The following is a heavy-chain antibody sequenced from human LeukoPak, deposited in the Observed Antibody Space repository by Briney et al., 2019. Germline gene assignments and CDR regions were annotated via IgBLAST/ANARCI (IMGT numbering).Heavy chain of an antibody. D-gene: IGHD6-13*01. Sequence: GESLKISCKGSGYSFTSYWIAWVRQMPGKGLEWMGIIYPGDSDTRYSPSFQGQVTISADNSISTAYLQWSSLKASDTAMYYCARQGSSWYSPIDPWGQGTLVTVSS. CDR1: GYSFTSYW. CDR3: ARQGSSWYSPIDP. CDR2: IYPGDSDT. V-gene: IGHV5-51*01. J-gene: IGHJ5*02.